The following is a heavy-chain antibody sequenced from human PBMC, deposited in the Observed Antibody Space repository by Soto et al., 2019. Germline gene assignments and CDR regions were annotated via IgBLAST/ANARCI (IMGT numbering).Heavy chain of an antibody. CDR1: SDSMNSGGYY. V-gene: IGHV4-31*03. CDR2: IYSNGDT. J-gene: IGHJ6*02. Sequence: TLSLTCSVSSDSMNSGGYYWSWIRQHPGKGLEWIGYIYSNGDTYYNPSLKSRVTISVDTSKNQFSLNLTSVTAADTAVYYCARRIRTSYNYYYYGMDVWGQGTTVS. D-gene: IGHD1-1*01. CDR3: ARRIRTSYNYYYYGMDV.